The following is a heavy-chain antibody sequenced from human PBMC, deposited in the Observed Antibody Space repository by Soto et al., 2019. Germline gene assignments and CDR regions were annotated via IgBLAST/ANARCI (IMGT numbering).Heavy chain of an antibody. Sequence: GESLKISCAASGFTFSSYSMNWVRQAPGKGLEWVSSISSSSSYIYYADSVKGRFTISRDNAKNSLYLQMNSLRAEDTAVYYCARDQFPLDIVVVPAATLDYYYYGMDVWGQGTTVTVSS. CDR2: ISSSSSYI. CDR1: GFTFSSYS. CDR3: ARDQFPLDIVVVPAATLDYYYYGMDV. D-gene: IGHD2-2*03. J-gene: IGHJ6*02. V-gene: IGHV3-21*01.